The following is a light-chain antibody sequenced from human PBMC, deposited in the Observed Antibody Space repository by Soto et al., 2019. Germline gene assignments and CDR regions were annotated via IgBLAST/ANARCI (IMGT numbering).Light chain of an antibody. CDR2: GAS. J-gene: IGKJ2*01. Sequence: EIVLTQSPGALSLSPGERATLSCRASQIVTSNYFAWYQQKPGQAPRLLIYGASIRATAIPDRFRGSGSGTDFTLTISRLEPEDFAMYYCQKFRSSPPMYTFGQGTRLEIK. CDR1: QIVTSNY. CDR3: QKFRSSPPMYT. V-gene: IGKV3-20*01.